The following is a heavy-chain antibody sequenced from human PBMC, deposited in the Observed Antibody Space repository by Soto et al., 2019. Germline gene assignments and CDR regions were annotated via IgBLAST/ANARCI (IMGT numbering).Heavy chain of an antibody. CDR3: ARAVADDYLWGNFRYFDK. Sequence: GGSLRRSCAGSGFTFSSDSMNWVRRAPGEGLEWVSYISASSSYANYAEFVKGRFSISRDDARNALFLQMNSLRADDTAVYYCARAVADDYLWGNFRYFDKWGQGTPVTVSS. CDR1: GFTFSSDS. D-gene: IGHD3-16*02. J-gene: IGHJ4*02. CDR2: ISASSSYA. V-gene: IGHV3-21*05.